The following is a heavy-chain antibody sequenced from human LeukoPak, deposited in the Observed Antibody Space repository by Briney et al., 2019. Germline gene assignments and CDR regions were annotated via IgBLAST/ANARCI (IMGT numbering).Heavy chain of an antibody. CDR2: IYYSGRT. CDR1: GGSISSDH. CDR3: ARKNDFEI. J-gene: IGHJ3*02. Sequence: SVTLSLTCSVSGGSISSDHWNWIRQTPGKGLEWIGCIYYSGRTYYNPSLKSRVTISVDMSKSQFSLRLTSVTAADTAVYYCARKNDFEIWGQGTLVIVSS. V-gene: IGHV4-59*01. D-gene: IGHD2/OR15-2a*01.